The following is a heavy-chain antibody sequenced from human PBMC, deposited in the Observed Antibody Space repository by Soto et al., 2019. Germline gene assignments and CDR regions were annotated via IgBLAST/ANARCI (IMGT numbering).Heavy chain of an antibody. V-gene: IGHV3-15*07. Sequence: GGSLRLSCAASGFTFSNAWMNWVRQAPGKGLEWVGRIKSKTDGGTTDYAAPVKGRFTISRDDSKNTLYLQMNSLKTMDTAVYYCTTDLKGDDFWTYYYYGMDVWGQGTTVTVSS. CDR1: GFTFSNAW. CDR3: TTDLKGDDFWTYYYYGMDV. CDR2: IKSKTDGGTT. D-gene: IGHD3-3*01. J-gene: IGHJ6*02.